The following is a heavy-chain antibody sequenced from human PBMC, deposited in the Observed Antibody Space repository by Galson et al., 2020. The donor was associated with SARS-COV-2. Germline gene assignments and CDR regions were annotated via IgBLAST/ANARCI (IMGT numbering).Heavy chain of an antibody. D-gene: IGHD2-15*01. Sequence: SETLSLTCTVSGGSISSSSYYWGWIRQPPGKGLEWIGSIYYSGSTYYNPSLKSRVTISVDTSKYQFSLKLSSVTAADTAVYNCAGGEYCSGGSCYSNPHWYFDLWGRGTLVTVSS. CDR2: IYYSGST. V-gene: IGHV4-39*01. J-gene: IGHJ2*01. CDR1: GGSISSSSYY. CDR3: AGGEYCSGGSCYSNPHWYFDL.